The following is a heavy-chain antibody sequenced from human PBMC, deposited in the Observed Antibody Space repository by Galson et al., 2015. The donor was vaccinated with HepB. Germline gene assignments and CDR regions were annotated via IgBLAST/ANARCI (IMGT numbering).Heavy chain of an antibody. Sequence: SLRLSCAASGFTLSSYGMRWVRQAPGKGLEWVALIWYDGSNKDYADSVKGRFTISRDNSKNTLYLQMNSLRAEDTAVYYCARDPGFPRYYYYYMDVWGKGTTVTVSS. CDR2: IWYDGSNK. V-gene: IGHV3-33*01. CDR3: ARDPGFPRYYYYYMDV. D-gene: IGHD3-10*01. J-gene: IGHJ6*03. CDR1: GFTLSSYG.